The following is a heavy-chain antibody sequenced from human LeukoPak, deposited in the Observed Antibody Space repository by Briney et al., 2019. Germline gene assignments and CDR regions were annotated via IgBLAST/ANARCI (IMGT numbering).Heavy chain of an antibody. J-gene: IGHJ6*02. CDR3: AREASITMVRGVITGYYYGMDV. CDR2: ISGDGGST. D-gene: IGHD3-10*01. CDR1: GFTFDDYA. Sequence: GGSLRLSCAASGFTFDDYAMHWVRQAPGKGLEWVSLISGDGGSTYYADSVKGRFTISRDNAKNSLYLQMNSLRAEDTAVYYCAREASITMVRGVITGYYYGMDVWGQGTTVTVSS. V-gene: IGHV3-43*02.